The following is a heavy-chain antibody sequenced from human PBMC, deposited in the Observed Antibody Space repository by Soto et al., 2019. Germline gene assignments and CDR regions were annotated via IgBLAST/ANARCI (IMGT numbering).Heavy chain of an antibody. CDR2: ISWNSGSI. D-gene: IGHD2-2*01. J-gene: IGHJ6*03. Sequence: VQLVESGGGLVQPGRSLRLSCAASGFTFDDYAMHWVRQAPGKGLEWVSGISWNSGSIGYADSVKGRFTISRDNAKNSLYLQMNSLRADDTALYYCAKGYCTSSNCYYYYYMDVWGKGTTVTVSS. CDR3: AKGYCTSSNCYYYYYMDV. V-gene: IGHV3-9*01. CDR1: GFTFDDYA.